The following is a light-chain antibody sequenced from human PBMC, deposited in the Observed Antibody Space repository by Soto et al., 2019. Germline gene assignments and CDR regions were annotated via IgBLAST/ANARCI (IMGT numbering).Light chain of an antibody. CDR1: SSNIGNNY. V-gene: IGLV1-51*01. J-gene: IGLJ2*01. Sequence: QSVLTQPASVSASPGQKVTISCSGSSSNIGNNYLSWYQQLHGTAPTLLIYDNNKRPSGIPDPISGSKSGTCATLGITGLQTGDEAEYDCGRWYSSLSGDLVFGGGTKLTVL. CDR3: GRWYSSLSGDLV. CDR2: DNN.